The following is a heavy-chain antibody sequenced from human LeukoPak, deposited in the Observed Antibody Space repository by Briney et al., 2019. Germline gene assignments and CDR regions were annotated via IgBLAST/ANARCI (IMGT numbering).Heavy chain of an antibody. V-gene: IGHV1-8*03. CDR1: GYTFTSYD. Sequence: ASVKVSCKASGYTFTSYDINWVRQATGQGLEWMGWVNPNSGNTGYAQKFQGRVTITRNTSISTAYMELSSLRSEDTAVYYCARGPAARKVGGRGYYFDYWGQGTLVTVSS. D-gene: IGHD1-26*01. CDR2: VNPNSGNT. J-gene: IGHJ4*02. CDR3: ARGPAARKVGGRGYYFDY.